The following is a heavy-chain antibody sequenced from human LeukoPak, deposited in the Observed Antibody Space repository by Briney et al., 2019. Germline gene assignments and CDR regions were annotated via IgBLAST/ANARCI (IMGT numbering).Heavy chain of an antibody. J-gene: IGHJ4*02. D-gene: IGHD6-13*01. Sequence: SETLSLTCTVSGGSISSYYWSWIRQPPGKGLEWIGYIYYSGSTNYNPSLKSRVTISVDTSKNQFSLKLSSVTAADTALYYCARGRWAPFDCWGQGTLVTVSS. V-gene: IGHV4-59*12. CDR3: ARGRWAPFDC. CDR1: GGSISSYY. CDR2: IYYSGST.